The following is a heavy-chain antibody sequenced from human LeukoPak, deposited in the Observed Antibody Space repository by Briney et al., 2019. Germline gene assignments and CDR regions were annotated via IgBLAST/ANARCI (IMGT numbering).Heavy chain of an antibody. CDR3: ARDYYDSSGYYNDY. D-gene: IGHD3-22*01. V-gene: IGHV1-69*05. CDR1: GGTFSSYA. J-gene: IGHJ4*02. Sequence: SVKVSFKASGGTFSSYAISWVRQAPGQGLEWMGRIIPIFGTANYAQKFQGRVTITTDESTSTAYMELSSLRSEDTAVYYCARDYYDSSGYYNDYWGQGTLVTVSS. CDR2: IIPIFGTA.